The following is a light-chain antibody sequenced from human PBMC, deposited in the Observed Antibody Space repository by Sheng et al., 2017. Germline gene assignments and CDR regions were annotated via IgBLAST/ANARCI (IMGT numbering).Light chain of an antibody. Sequence: DIVMTQSPDSLAVSLGERATINCKSSQSVLSSSKNKNYLAWYQQKAGQPPKLLIYWASTRESGVPDRFSGSGSGTDFTLTISSLQAEDVAVYQCQQYYSSPPTFGQGTKVEIK. CDR2: WAS. J-gene: IGKJ1*01. V-gene: IGKV4-1*01. CDR3: QQYYSSPPT. CDR1: QSVLSSSKNKNY.